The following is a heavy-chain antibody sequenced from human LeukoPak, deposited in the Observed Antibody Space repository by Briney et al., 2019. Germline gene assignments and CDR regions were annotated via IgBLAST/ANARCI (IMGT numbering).Heavy chain of an antibody. CDR3: ASGIPGTTSAH. D-gene: IGHD1-7*01. CDR1: GFTFGKYW. V-gene: IGHV4-34*01. CDR2: INHSGST. J-gene: IGHJ4*02. Sequence: GSLRLSCVASGFTFGKYWMSWVRQAPGKGLEWIGEINHSGSTNYNPSLKSRVTISVDTSKNQFSLKLSSVTAADTAVYYCASGIPGTTSAHWGQGTLVTVSS.